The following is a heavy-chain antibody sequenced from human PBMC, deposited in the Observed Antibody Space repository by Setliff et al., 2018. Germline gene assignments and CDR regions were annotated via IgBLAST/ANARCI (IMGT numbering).Heavy chain of an antibody. CDR1: GGSMIGGHYY. J-gene: IGHJ5*02. D-gene: IGHD2-15*01. Sequence: SETLSLTCTVSGGSMIGGHYYWSWIRQLPGKGLEWIAYIYYSGNTHYNPSLKSRVTISVDTSKNQFSLKINSVTAADTAVYYCARGHCSSGECPNYFDPWGQGTQVPSPQ. CDR3: ARGHCSSGECPNYFDP. V-gene: IGHV4-31*03. CDR2: IYYSGNT.